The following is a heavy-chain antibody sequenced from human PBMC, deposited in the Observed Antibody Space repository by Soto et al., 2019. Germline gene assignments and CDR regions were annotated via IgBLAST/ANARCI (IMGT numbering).Heavy chain of an antibody. J-gene: IGHJ4*02. Sequence: EVQLVESVGGLIQPGGSLRLSCAASGFNFIRKYMIWVRQAPGKGLEWVSILYSGGTTYYADSVKGRFTISRDTSDNTHYLQMNRLRAEDTAVYYCARGLYDSGRFYFDFWGQGTLVNVSS. CDR3: ARGLYDSGRFYFDF. CDR2: LYSGGTT. CDR1: GFNFIRKY. D-gene: IGHD3-10*01. V-gene: IGHV3-53*01.